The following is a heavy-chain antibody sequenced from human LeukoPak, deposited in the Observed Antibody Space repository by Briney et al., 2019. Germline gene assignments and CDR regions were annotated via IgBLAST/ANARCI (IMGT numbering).Heavy chain of an antibody. Sequence: GGSLRLSCAASGFTFNTYSMNWVRQAPGKGLEWVSSITSSSGYTYYADSEKGRFTISRDNAYNSLYLQMDSLSADDTAVYYCARSDSGSGSYFDYWGQGTLVTVSS. CDR1: GFTFNTYS. V-gene: IGHV3-21*01. J-gene: IGHJ4*02. CDR3: ARSDSGSGSYFDY. D-gene: IGHD3-10*01. CDR2: ITSSSGYT.